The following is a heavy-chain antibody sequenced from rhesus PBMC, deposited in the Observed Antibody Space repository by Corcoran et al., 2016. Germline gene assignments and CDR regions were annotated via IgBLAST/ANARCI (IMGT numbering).Heavy chain of an antibody. J-gene: IGHJ6*01. CDR3: ATGKAAAGPGYGLDS. D-gene: IGHD6S26*01. V-gene: IGHV1-111*02. Sequence: EVQLVQSGAEVKKPGASVKISCKASGYTFTDYYLHWVRQAPGKGLEWMGRVDPEDGEAKHAQKFQDRVTITADTSTDTAYMELSSLRSEDTAVYYCATGKAAAGPGYGLDSWGQGVVVTVSS. CDR2: VDPEDGEA. CDR1: GYTFTDYY.